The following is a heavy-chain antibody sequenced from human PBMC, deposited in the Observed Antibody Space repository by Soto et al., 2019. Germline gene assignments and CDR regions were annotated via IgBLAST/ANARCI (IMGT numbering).Heavy chain of an antibody. J-gene: IGHJ5*02. Sequence: QITLKESGPTLVKPTQTLTLTCTFSGFSLSTFGVGVTWIRQPPGKALEWLALVYWDDDKRYSPSLRSRLTITKDTSKKQVVLTMTDMDPADTATYYCAHPMTPNWFDPWGQGTLVTVSS. CDR1: GFSLSTFGVG. CDR2: VYWDDDK. CDR3: AHPMTPNWFDP. D-gene: IGHD2-15*01. V-gene: IGHV2-5*02.